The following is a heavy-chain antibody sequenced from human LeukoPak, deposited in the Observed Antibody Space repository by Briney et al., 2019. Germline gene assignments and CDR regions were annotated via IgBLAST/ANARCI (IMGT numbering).Heavy chain of an antibody. CDR2: IHYSGST. J-gene: IGHJ4*02. V-gene: IGHV4-30-4*01. Sequence: SENLSLTCTVSGGSISSDDYYWSWIRQPPWKGLEWIGYIHYSGSTYYNPSLKSRVSISVDTSKNQFSLRLSSVTAADTAVYYCGRAGADSSGYYTIDYWGQGTLVTVSS. CDR1: GGSISSDDYY. CDR3: GRAGADSSGYYTIDY. D-gene: IGHD3-22*01.